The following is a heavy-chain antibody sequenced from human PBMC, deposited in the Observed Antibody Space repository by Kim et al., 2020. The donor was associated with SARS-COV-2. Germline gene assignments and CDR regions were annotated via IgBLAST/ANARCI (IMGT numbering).Heavy chain of an antibody. CDR3: AKDQLWYYYDSSGYYGGFPVDY. CDR2: ISYDGSNK. CDR1: GFTFSSYG. Sequence: GGSLRLSCAASGFTFSSYGMHWVRQAPGKGLEWVAVISYDGSNKYYADSVKGRFTISRDNSKNTLYLQMNSLRAEDTAVYYCAKDQLWYYYDSSGYYGGFPVDYWGQGTLVTVSS. J-gene: IGHJ4*02. V-gene: IGHV3-30*18. D-gene: IGHD3-22*01.